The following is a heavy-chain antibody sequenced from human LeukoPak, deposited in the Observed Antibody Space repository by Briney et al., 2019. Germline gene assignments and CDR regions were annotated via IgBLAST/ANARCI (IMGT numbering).Heavy chain of an antibody. CDR3: ARGGVFYYDSSPFDY. V-gene: IGHV1-69*05. CDR1: GYTFTGYY. CDR2: IIPIFGTA. J-gene: IGHJ4*02. Sequence: ASVKVSCKASGYTFTGYYMHWVRQAPGQGLEWMGRIIPIFGTANYAQKFQGRVTITTDESTSTAYMELSSLRSEDTAVYYCARGGVFYYDSSPFDYWGQGTLVTVSS. D-gene: IGHD3-22*01.